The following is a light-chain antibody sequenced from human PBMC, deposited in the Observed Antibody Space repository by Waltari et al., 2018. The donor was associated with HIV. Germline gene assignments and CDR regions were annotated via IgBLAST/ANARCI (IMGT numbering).Light chain of an antibody. CDR3: SSYTSSNSVL. V-gene: IGLV2-14*03. CDR1: SNDVGGYNY. CDR2: DVS. J-gene: IGLJ2*01. Sequence: QSALTQPASVSGSPGQSITISCTGTSNDVGGYNYVSWYKHHPGKAPKLMIYDVSNRPSGVSNRFSASKSGNTASLTISGLRAEDEADYFCSSYTSSNSVLFGGGTKLTVL.